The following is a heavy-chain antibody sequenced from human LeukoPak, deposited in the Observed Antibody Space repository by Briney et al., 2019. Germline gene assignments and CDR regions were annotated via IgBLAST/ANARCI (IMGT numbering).Heavy chain of an antibody. Sequence: GGFLRLSCAASGFTFNNYAMSWVRQLPGKGLEWVSAIGVYGGHISYANSVKGRFTISRDNSKNTVHLQMKRLRADDMAIYYCVKEPAITGIADSWGLGTLVTVSS. D-gene: IGHD1-20*01. CDR3: VKEPAITGIADS. CDR2: IGVYGGHI. J-gene: IGHJ4*02. CDR1: GFTFNNYA. V-gene: IGHV3-23*01.